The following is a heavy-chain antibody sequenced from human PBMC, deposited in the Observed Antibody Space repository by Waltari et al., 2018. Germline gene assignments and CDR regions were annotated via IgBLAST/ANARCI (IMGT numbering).Heavy chain of an antibody. J-gene: IGHJ6*02. CDR1: GFTVSSNY. CDR3: ARLYGDYASGNGMDV. V-gene: IGHV3-53*01. D-gene: IGHD4-17*01. Sequence: EVQLVESGGGLIQPGGSLRLSCAASGFTVSSNYMSWVRQAPGKGLEWVSVIYSGGSTYYADSVKGRFTISRDNSKNTLYLQMNSLRAEDTAVYYCARLYGDYASGNGMDVWGQGTTVTVSS. CDR2: IYSGGST.